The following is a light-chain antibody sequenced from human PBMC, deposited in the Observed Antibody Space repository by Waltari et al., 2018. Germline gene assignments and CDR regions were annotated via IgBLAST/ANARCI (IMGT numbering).Light chain of an antibody. J-gene: IGKJ5*01. CDR3: QQYENFPVT. V-gene: IGKV1-33*01. CDR2: DTS. Sequence: DIQVPHSPSPLSASVGDRVTITCQASHDINNYLNWYQQKPGKATKLLIYDTSHLQTGVPSRFSGTGGGTDFTFTISSLQPEDIATYYCQQYENFPVTFGQGTRLEIK. CDR1: HDINNY.